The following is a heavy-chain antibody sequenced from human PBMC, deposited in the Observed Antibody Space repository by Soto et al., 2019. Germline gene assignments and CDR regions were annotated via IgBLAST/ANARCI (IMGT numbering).Heavy chain of an antibody. V-gene: IGHV1-69*02. Sequence: QVQLVQSGAEVKRPGSSVKVSCKASGDTFNFYSINWVRQAPGVGLEWVGRVNPILSRSNYAQRFQGRVTMTGDKSTSTAYMELRSLRSEDTAIYYCASSYGSGYRAFDYWGQGALVTVSS. CDR1: GDTFNFYS. CDR3: ASSYGSGYRAFDY. CDR2: VNPILSRS. D-gene: IGHD3-10*01. J-gene: IGHJ4*02.